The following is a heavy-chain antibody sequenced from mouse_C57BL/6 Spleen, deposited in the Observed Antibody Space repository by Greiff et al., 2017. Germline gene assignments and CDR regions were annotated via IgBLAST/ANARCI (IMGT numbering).Heavy chain of an antibody. V-gene: IGHV1-39*01. Sequence: VQLQQSGPELVKPGASVKISCKASGYSFTDYNMNWVKQSNGKSLEWIGVINPNYGTTSYNQKFKGKATLTVDQSSSTAYMQLNSLTSEDSAVYYCARGGITTVVERGAWFAYWGQGTLVTVSA. J-gene: IGHJ3*01. CDR3: ARGGITTVVERGAWFAY. CDR2: INPNYGTT. D-gene: IGHD1-1*01. CDR1: GYSFTDYN.